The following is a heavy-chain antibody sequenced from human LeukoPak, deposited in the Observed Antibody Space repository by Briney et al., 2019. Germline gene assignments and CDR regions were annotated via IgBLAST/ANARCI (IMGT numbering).Heavy chain of an antibody. CDR2: IYTSGST. D-gene: IGHD3-10*01. Sequence: PSQTLSLTCTVSGGSISSGSYYWSWIRQPAGKGLEWIGRIYTSGSTNYNPSLKSRVTISVDTSKNQFSRKLSSVTAADTAVYYCAREVVYGSCDPWGQGTLVTVSS. CDR1: GGSISSGSYY. J-gene: IGHJ5*02. CDR3: AREVVYGSCDP. V-gene: IGHV4-61*02.